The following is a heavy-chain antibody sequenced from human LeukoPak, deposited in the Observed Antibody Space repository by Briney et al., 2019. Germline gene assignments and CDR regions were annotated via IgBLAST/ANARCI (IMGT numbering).Heavy chain of an antibody. CDR2: IIPIFGTA. D-gene: IGHD6-6*01. J-gene: IGHJ6*03. V-gene: IGHV1-69*13. Sequence: ASVKVSCKASGGTFSSYAISWVRQAPGQGLEWMGGIIPIFGTANYAQKFQGRVTITADESTSTAYMELSSLRSEDTAVYYCARSIAACPDYYYYMDVWGKGTTVTVSS. CDR1: GGTFSSYA. CDR3: ARSIAACPDYYYYMDV.